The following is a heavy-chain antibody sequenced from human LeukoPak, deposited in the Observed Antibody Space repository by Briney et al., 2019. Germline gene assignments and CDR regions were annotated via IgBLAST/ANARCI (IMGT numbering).Heavy chain of an antibody. CDR3: ARDGDPVTAYGMDV. Sequence: ASVTVSCKASGYTFTGYYMHWVRQAPGQGLEWMGWINPNSGGTNYAQKFQGRVTMTRDTSISTAYMELSRLRSDDTAVYYCARDGDPVTAYGMDVWGQGTTVTVSS. V-gene: IGHV1-2*02. CDR2: INPNSGGT. J-gene: IGHJ6*02. D-gene: IGHD2-21*02. CDR1: GYTFTGYY.